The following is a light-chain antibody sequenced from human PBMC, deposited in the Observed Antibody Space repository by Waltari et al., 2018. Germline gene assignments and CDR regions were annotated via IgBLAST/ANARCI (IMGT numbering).Light chain of an antibody. CDR2: GKN. CDR3: NSRDSSGNHLV. J-gene: IGLJ2*01. CDR1: SLRRYD. Sequence: SSELTQDPAVSVALGQTVRIPYQGDSLRRYDASWYQQKPGKAPVLVIYGKNNRPSGIPDRFSGSSSGNTASLTITGAQAEDEAYYYCNSRDSSGNHLVFGGGTKLTVL. V-gene: IGLV3-19*01.